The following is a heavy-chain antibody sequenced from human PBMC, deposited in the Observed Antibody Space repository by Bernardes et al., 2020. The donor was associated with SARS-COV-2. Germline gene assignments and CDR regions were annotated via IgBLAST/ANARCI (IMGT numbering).Heavy chain of an antibody. CDR2: IYRGGST. J-gene: IGHJ6*02. V-gene: IGHV3-53*01. D-gene: IGHD7-27*01. Sequence: GGSLRLSCAASGFTVSSNYMSWVRQAPGKGLEWVSVIYRGGSTYYADSVQGRFTISRDNSKNTLYLQMNSLRAEDTAVYYCARDPTRKRTWDYYYYYGMDVWGQGTTVTVSS. CDR3: ARDPTRKRTWDYYYYYGMDV. CDR1: GFTVSSNY.